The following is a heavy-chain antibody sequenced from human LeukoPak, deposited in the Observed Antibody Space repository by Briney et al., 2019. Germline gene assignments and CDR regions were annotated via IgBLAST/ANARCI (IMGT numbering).Heavy chain of an antibody. D-gene: IGHD5-18*01. CDR2: IRSKTYGGTT. J-gene: IGHJ6*02. CDR1: GFTFGDHA. CDR3: TRGPIQLRLYDGMDV. Sequence: GGSLRLSCTASGFTFGDHAMSWVRQAPGKGLEWVGFIRSKTYGGTTEYAASVKGRFTISRDDSKSIAYLQMNSLKTEDTAAYYCTRGPIQLRLYDGMDVWGQGTTVTVSS. V-gene: IGHV3-49*04.